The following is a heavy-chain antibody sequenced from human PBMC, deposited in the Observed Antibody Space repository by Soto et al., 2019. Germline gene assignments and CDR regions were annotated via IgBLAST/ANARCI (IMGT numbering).Heavy chain of an antibody. CDR3: AKGSGPDY. J-gene: IGHJ4*02. V-gene: IGHV3-30*18. Sequence: PGGSLRLSCAASGFTFSSYGMHWVRQAPGKGLEWVAVISYDGSNKYYADSVKGRFTISRDNSKNTLYLQMNSLRAEDTAVYYCAKGSGPDYSXQGTLXTXXS. D-gene: IGHD3-10*01. CDR2: ISYDGSNK. CDR1: GFTFSSYG.